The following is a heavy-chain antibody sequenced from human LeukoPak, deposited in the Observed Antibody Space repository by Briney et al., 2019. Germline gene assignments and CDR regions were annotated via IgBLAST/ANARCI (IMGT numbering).Heavy chain of an antibody. D-gene: IGHD5-12*01. CDR2: IYHSGHT. J-gene: IGHJ4*02. V-gene: IGHV4-38-2*02. Sequence: SETLSLTCTVSGYSISSGYYWSFIRQPPGKGREWIGGIYHSGHTFYNPSLKSRVTISLDTSKNQFSLSLSSVTAADTAVYYCARGNLVATLYFDYWGQGALVTVSS. CDR3: ARGNLVATLYFDY. CDR1: GYSISSGYY.